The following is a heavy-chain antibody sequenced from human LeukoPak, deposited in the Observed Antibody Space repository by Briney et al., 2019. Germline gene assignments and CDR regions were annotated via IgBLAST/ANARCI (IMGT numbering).Heavy chain of an antibody. V-gene: IGHV1-18*01. CDR3: AREHCSSTSCYEGGAFDI. Sequence: ASVKVSCKASGYTFTSYDISWVRQAPGQGLEWMGWISAYNGNTNYAQKLQGRVTMTTDTSTSTAYMELRSLRSDDTAVYYCAREHCSSTSCYEGGAFDIWGQGTMVTVSS. J-gene: IGHJ3*02. CDR2: ISAYNGNT. CDR1: GYTFTSYD. D-gene: IGHD2-2*01.